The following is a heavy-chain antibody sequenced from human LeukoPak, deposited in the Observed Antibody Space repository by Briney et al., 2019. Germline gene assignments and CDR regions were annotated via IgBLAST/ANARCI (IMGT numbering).Heavy chain of an antibody. CDR2: IYYSGST. J-gene: IGHJ4*02. CDR1: GGSITSYY. V-gene: IGHV4-59*01. D-gene: IGHD1-26*01. CDR3: ARGRRWELLPIDY. Sequence: SETLPLTCTVSGGSITSYYWSWIRQPPGKGLEWIGYIYYSGSTTYNPSLKSRVIISVDTSKNQFSLKLSSVTAADTAVYYCARGRRWELLPIDYWGQGTLVTVSS.